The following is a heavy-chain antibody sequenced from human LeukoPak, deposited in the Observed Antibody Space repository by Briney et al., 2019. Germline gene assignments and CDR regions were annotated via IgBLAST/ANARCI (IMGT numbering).Heavy chain of an antibody. V-gene: IGHV4-34*01. J-gene: IGHJ4*02. CDR3: ARTKHDFWSGSPKYSDY. CDR2: INHSGST. D-gene: IGHD3-3*01. CDR1: GGSFSGYY. Sequence: SETLSLTCAVYGGSFSGYYWSWIRQPPGKGLEWIGEINHSGSTNYNPSLKSRVTISVDTSKNQFSLTLGSVTAADTAVYYCARTKHDFWSGSPKYSDYWGQGTLVTVSS.